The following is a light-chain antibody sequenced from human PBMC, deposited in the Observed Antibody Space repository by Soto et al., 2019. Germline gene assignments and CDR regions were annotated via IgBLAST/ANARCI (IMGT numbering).Light chain of an antibody. Sequence: QSALTQPASVSGSPGQSITISCSGTSSDVGAHDFVSWYQHHPDKAPKVIIFEVTKRPSGVSNRFSCSKTGNTASLTISGLQAEDAADYYCNSYTLSRTVIFGGGTKLTVL. V-gene: IGLV2-14*01. J-gene: IGLJ2*01. CDR1: SSDVGAHDF. CDR3: NSYTLSRTVI. CDR2: EVT.